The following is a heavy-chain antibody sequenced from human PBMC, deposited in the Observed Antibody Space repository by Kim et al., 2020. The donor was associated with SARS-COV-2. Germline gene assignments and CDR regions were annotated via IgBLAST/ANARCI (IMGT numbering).Heavy chain of an antibody. CDR3: ARQGSGSYFFDI. CDR2: IKEDGSEK. V-gene: IGHV3-7*01. Sequence: GGSLRLSCGVSGFSFSSYWMSWVRQAPGKGLEWVANIKEDGSEKYYVDSVKGRFTVSRDNAKDSLYLQMNSLRAEDTAVFYCARQGSGSYFFDIWGQGT. CDR1: GFSFSSYW. J-gene: IGHJ3*02. D-gene: IGHD3-10*01.